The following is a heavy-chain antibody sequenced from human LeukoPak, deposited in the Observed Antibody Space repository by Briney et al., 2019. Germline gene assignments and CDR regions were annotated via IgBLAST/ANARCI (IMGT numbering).Heavy chain of an antibody. V-gene: IGHV4-4*09. D-gene: IGHD3-3*01. CDR1: GGSISSYY. J-gene: IGHJ4*02. Sequence: SETLSLICSVWGGSISSYYWSWMRQPPGKGLEGIGYIYTSGSTNYNPSLKSRVTISVDTSKKQSSLKLSSVTVAYAAVYYCARHYDFWSGYHYFDYWGQGTLVTVSS. CDR2: IYTSGST. CDR3: ARHYDFWSGYHYFDY.